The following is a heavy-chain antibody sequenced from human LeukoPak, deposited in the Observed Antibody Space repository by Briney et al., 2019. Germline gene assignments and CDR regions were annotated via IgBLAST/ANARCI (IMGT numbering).Heavy chain of an antibody. V-gene: IGHV4-39*07. CDR2: IYCSGST. D-gene: IGHD1-1*01. Sequence: SETLSLNCTVSSRSNSSSRYYWRWIRQPPGKVLESNGSIYCSGSTYYIPSLKSRATKTVITSKNQFSSKLSSVTTADTAVSCCARGPGTTGKVDPWGKETVVSVSS. J-gene: IGHJ5*02. CDR1: SRSNSSSRYY. CDR3: ARGPGTTGKVDP.